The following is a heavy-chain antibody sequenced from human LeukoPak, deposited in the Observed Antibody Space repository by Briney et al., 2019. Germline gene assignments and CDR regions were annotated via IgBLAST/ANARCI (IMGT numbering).Heavy chain of an antibody. CDR3: ATLGSIVWGRGGTASSV. CDR1: GFIVTSNY. CDR2: IYSGGHT. V-gene: IGHV3-53*04. Sequence: GGSLRLSCAASGFIVTSNYISWVRQAPGKGLEWVSIIYSGGHTYYADSVKGRFTISRHNSENTLYLQMSSLRPEDTAVYYCATLGSIVWGRGGTASSVCGQGSLVTVSS. D-gene: IGHD2-21*02. J-gene: IGHJ4*02.